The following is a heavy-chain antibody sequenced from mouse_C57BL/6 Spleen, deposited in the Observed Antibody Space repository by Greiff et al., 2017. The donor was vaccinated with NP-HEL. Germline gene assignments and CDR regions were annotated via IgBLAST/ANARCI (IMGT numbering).Heavy chain of an antibody. Sequence: VQLQQPGAELVRPGTSVKLSCKASGYTFTSYWMHWVKQRPGQGLEWIGVIDPSDSYTNYNQKFKGKATLTVDTSSSTAYMQLSSLTSEDSAVYYCARRPLDYFDYWGQGTTLTVSS. V-gene: IGHV1-59*01. CDR2: IDPSDSYT. CDR3: ARRPLDYFDY. CDR1: GYTFTSYW. J-gene: IGHJ2*01.